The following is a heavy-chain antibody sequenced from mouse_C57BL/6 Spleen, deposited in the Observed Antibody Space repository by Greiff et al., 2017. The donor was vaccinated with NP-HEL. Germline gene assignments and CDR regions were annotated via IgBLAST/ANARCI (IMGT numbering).Heavy chain of an antibody. CDR2: INPNNGGT. CDR1: GYTFTDYY. Sequence: VQLQQSGPELVKPGASVKISCKASGYTFTDYYMNWVKQSHGKSLEWIGDINPNNGGTSYNQKFKGKATLTVDKSSSTAYMELRSLTSEDSAVYYCARKEVIYYYSYWGQGTTLTVSS. CDR3: ARKEVIYYYSY. V-gene: IGHV1-26*01. D-gene: IGHD1-1*01. J-gene: IGHJ2*01.